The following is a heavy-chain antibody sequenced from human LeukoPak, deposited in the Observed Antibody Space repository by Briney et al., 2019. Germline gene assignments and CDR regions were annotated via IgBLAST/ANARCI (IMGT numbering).Heavy chain of an antibody. CDR2: INPRGNI. CDR1: AGSISTYY. V-gene: IGHV4-4*07. Sequence: SDTLSLTCTVTAGSISTYYWSSIRQTAGKGLEWIGHINPRGNIKCNPSLKSRVSLSMDTSKNQFSLKVNSVTAADTAVYYCARGGAQWLVEEAFDFWGRGTMVTVSS. CDR3: ARGGAQWLVEEAFDF. J-gene: IGHJ3*01. D-gene: IGHD6-19*01.